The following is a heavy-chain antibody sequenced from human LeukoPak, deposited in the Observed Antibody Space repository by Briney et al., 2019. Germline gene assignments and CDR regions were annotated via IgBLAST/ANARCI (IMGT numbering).Heavy chain of an antibody. CDR1: GYTFNGYY. CDR2: INPNNGGT. J-gene: IGHJ4*02. V-gene: IGHV1-2*02. D-gene: IGHD3-22*01. CDR3: ATPGGVSSGYSYDY. Sequence: ASVKVSCKASGYTFNGYYIHWVRQAPGQGLEWMGWINPNNGGTNYAQKFQGRVTMTRDTSISTAYMELSTLRFDDTAVYYCATPGGVSSGYSYDYGGQGTLVTVSS.